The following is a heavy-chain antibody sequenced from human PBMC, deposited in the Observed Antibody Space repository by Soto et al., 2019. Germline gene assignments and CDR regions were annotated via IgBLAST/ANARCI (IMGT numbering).Heavy chain of an antibody. D-gene: IGHD2-2*02. CDR1: GYSFTSYW. Sequence: GESLKISCKGSGYSFTSYWISLVRQMPGKGLEWMGRIDPSDSYTNYSPSFQGHATISADKSISTAYLQWSSLKASDTAMYYCATETARCSSTSCYTGGAYNWFDPWGQGTLVTVSS. J-gene: IGHJ5*02. CDR3: ATETARCSSTSCYTGGAYNWFDP. V-gene: IGHV5-10-1*01. CDR2: IDPSDSYT.